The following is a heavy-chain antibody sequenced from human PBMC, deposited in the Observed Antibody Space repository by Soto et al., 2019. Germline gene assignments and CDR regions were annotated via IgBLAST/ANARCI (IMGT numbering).Heavy chain of an antibody. CDR1: GFTFGDHT. CDR2: IRTNSYGGTT. CDR3: TRGRDERISRYCRLDG. J-gene: IGHJ6*02. D-gene: IGHD1-1*01. Sequence: GGSLRLSCTSSGFTFGDHTMSWFRQAPGKGLEWIGFIRTNSYGGTTEYAASVKGRFTISRDDTKSIAYLQLNSLKTEDTTVYYCTRGRDERISRYCRLDGCSQGTTVTVSS. V-gene: IGHV3-49*03.